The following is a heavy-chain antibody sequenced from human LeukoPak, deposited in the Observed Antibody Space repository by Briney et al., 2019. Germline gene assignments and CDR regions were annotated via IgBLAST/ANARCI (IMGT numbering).Heavy chain of an antibody. V-gene: IGHV4-59*01. Sequence: SETLSLTCTVSGGSISSYYWSWIRQPPGKGLEWIGYIYYSGSTNYNPSLKSRVTISVDTSKNKFSLKLSSVTAADTAVYYCARDATVVRGHWYFDLWGRGTLVTVSS. CDR2: IYYSGST. CDR3: ARDATVVRGHWYFDL. J-gene: IGHJ2*01. D-gene: IGHD4-23*01. CDR1: GGSISSYY.